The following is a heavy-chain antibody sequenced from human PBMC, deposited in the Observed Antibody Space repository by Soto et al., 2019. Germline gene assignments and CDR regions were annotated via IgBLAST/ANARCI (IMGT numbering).Heavy chain of an antibody. CDR2: ISAYNGNT. V-gene: IGHV1-18*04. Sequence: ASVKVSCKASGYTFTSYGISWVRQARGQGLEWMGWISAYNGNTNYAQKLQGRVTMTTDTSTSTAYMELRSLRSDDTAVYYCARGITFEGVLPSYYGMEVWGQGTTVIVS. CDR3: ARGITFEGVLPSYYGMEV. CDR1: GYTFTSYG. J-gene: IGHJ6*01. D-gene: IGHD3-16*01.